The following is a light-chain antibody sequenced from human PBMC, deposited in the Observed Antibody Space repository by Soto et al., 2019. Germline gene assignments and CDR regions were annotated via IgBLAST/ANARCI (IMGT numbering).Light chain of an antibody. CDR2: DDR. CDR1: NLGEKS. Sequence: SYELTQAPSVSVGPGQTARITCAGNNLGEKSVHWYKQRPGQAPILVIFDDRDRASGIPERISGSNSDNTATLTISGVEAGDEADYFCGVLDNSRDVVVFGGGTQLTVL. CDR3: GVLDNSRDVVV. V-gene: IGLV3-21*02. J-gene: IGLJ3*02.